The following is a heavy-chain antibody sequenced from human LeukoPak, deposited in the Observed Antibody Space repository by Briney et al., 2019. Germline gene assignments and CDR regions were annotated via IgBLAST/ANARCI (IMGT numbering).Heavy chain of an antibody. CDR1: GGTFSSYA. CDR3: ARDQLERYYYYYGMDV. CDR2: IIPIFGTA. D-gene: IGHD6-13*01. Sequence: ASVKVSCKASGGTFSSYAISWVRQAPGQGLEWMGGIIPIFGTANYAQKFQGRVTITADESTSTAYMELSSLRSEDTAVYYCARDQLERYYYYYGMDVWGQGTTVTVSS. J-gene: IGHJ6*02. V-gene: IGHV1-69*13.